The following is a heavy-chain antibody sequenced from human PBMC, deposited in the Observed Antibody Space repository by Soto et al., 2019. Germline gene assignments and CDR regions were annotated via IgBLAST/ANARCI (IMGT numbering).Heavy chain of an antibody. CDR2: VYSGGGT. Sequence: QVQLQESGPGVVKPSETLSLTCTVSGGSHRGYSWSWIRQSPGKGLEWIGYVYSGGGTNYSPSFMGRVTISVDTTDNQFSLKLNSLTAADTAVYYCAREKTPTSPHYFYYGMDVWGQGTTVTVSS. V-gene: IGHV4-59*01. CDR1: GGSHRGYS. CDR3: AREKTPTSPHYFYYGMDV. D-gene: IGHD3-9*01. J-gene: IGHJ6*02.